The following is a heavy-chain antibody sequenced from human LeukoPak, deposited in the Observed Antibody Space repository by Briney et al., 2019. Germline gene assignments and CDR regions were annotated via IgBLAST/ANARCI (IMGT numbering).Heavy chain of an antibody. CDR1: GGTFSGYA. CDR2: IIPILGIA. J-gene: IGHJ3*02. Sequence: ASVKVSCKASGGTFSGYAISWVRQAPGQGLEWMGRIIPILGIANYAQKFQGRVTITADKSTSTAYMELSSLRSEDTAVYYCARGLWFGELLSTDAFDIWGQGTMVTVSS. V-gene: IGHV1-69*04. CDR3: ARGLWFGELLSTDAFDI. D-gene: IGHD3-10*01.